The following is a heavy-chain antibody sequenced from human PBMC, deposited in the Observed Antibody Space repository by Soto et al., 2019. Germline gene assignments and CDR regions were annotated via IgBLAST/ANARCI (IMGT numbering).Heavy chain of an antibody. V-gene: IGHV1-18*04. CDR1: GYTFTSYG. J-gene: IGHJ6*02. CDR3: AREILSPDFYFHGMDV. D-gene: IGHD2-15*01. CDR2: ISAKKGNT. Sequence: QGQLVQSGAEVKKPGASVKVSCKASGYTFTSYGISWVRQAPGQGLEWRGWISAKKGNTKYAQKFQGTVTMTTDTSTSTAYMELRSPRSDDTAVYYCAREILSPDFYFHGMDVWGQGTTVTVSS.